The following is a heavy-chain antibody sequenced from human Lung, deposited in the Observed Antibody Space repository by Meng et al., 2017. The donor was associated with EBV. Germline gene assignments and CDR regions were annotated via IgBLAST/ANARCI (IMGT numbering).Heavy chain of an antibody. CDR3: ARVVAGRYNWFDP. CDR1: GGSISSGGYY. V-gene: IGHV4-31*01. Sequence: QVHLRDSGPGLVKPSQTLSLTCTVSGGSISSGGYYWSWIRQHPGKGLEWIGYIYYSGSTYYNPSLKSLVTISVDTSKNQFSLKLSSVTAADTAVYYCARVVAGRYNWFDPWGQGTLVTVSS. CDR2: IYYSGST. D-gene: IGHD6-6*01. J-gene: IGHJ5*02.